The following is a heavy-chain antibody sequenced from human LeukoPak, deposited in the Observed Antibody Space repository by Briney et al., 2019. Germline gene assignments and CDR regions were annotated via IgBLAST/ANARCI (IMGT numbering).Heavy chain of an antibody. CDR1: GGSISYYY. V-gene: IGHV4-59*08. CDR3: ARQVVRGVSSRGHIDY. Sequence: PSETLSLTCTVSGGSISYYYWSWIRQPPGKGLEWIGYIYCSGSTNYNPSLKSRVTISVDTSKNQFSLKLSSVTAADTAVYYCARQVVRGVSSRGHIDYWGQGTLVTVSS. D-gene: IGHD3-10*01. CDR2: IYCSGST. J-gene: IGHJ4*02.